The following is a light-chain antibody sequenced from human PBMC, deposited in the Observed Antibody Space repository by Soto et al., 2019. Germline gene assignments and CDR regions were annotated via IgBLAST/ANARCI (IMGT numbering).Light chain of an antibody. V-gene: IGKV3-15*01. CDR2: GAS. J-gene: IGKJ1*01. Sequence: EIVMTQSPATLSVSPGERATLSCRASQSVSSNLAWYQQKPGQAPRLLIYGASTRATGIPARFSGSGSVTEFNLTISSLQSEDFAVYYCQQYNNWPPRTFGQGTKVEIK. CDR3: QQYNNWPPRT. CDR1: QSVSSN.